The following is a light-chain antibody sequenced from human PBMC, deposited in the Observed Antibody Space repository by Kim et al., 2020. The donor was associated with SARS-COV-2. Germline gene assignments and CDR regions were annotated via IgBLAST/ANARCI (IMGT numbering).Light chain of an antibody. CDR3: LHYHTSYT. V-gene: IGKV3-20*01. Sequence: EIVLTQSPGTLSLFPGERATLSCRASQSFSSSYLAWYQQKPGQAPRLLMYAASSRAPGIPDRFSGSASGTDFTLSISRLEPDVLAVYYCLHYHTSYTFGRGTKLEI. J-gene: IGKJ2*01. CDR1: QSFSSSY. CDR2: AAS.